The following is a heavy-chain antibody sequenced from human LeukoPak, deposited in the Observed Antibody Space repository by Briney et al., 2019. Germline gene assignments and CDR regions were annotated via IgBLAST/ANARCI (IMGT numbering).Heavy chain of an antibody. CDR3: ARDDCSTTPCYAY. J-gene: IGHJ4*02. V-gene: IGHV3-33*01. CDR1: GFTFTNYG. Sequence: GRSLGLSCTTSGFTFTNYGINWVRQAPGKGLEWVAAIWYDGSKTSYTDSVKGRFTVSRDISKNTVYLQMNGLKAEDTAVYYCARDDCSTTPCYAYWGQGTLVTVSS. D-gene: IGHD2-2*01. CDR2: IWYDGSKT.